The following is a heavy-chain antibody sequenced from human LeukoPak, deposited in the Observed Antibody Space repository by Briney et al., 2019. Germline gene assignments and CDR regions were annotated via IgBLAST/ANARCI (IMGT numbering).Heavy chain of an antibody. D-gene: IGHD2-2*01. CDR2: ISAYNGNT. V-gene: IGHV1-18*01. CDR3: ARDVGLGYCSSTSCYRTPLDY. J-gene: IGHJ4*02. CDR1: GYTFTSHG. Sequence: GASVKVSCKASGYTFTSHGISWVRQAPGQGLEWMGWISAYNGNTNYAQKLQGRVTMTTDTSTSTAYMELRSLRSDDTAVYYCARDVGLGYCSSTSCYRTPLDYWGQGTLVTVSS.